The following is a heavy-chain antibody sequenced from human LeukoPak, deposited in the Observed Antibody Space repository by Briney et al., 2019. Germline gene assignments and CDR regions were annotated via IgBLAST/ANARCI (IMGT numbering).Heavy chain of an antibody. V-gene: IGHV4-34*01. Sequence: SETLSLTCSVYGVSFSDYYWSWIRQPPGKGLEWIGEIYHSGSTNYNPSLKSRVTISIDTSKNQFSLKLSSVTAADTAVYYCARGLRGHSPVDYWGQGTLDTVSS. CDR1: GVSFSDYY. CDR3: ARGLRGHSPVDY. CDR2: IYHSGST. D-gene: IGHD5-18*01. J-gene: IGHJ4*02.